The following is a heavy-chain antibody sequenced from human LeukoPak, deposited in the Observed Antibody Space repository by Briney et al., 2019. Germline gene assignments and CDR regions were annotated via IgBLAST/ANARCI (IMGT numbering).Heavy chain of an antibody. CDR2: ISYDGTNK. J-gene: IGHJ4*02. Sequence: GGSLRLSCAASGFTFSSYGMHWVRQAPGKGLEWVALISYDGTNKYYADSVKGLITISRDNSKNTLYLQMNSLRAEDTAVYYCARDRRIAARTSYFDYWGQGTLVTVSS. CDR1: GFTFSSYG. D-gene: IGHD6-6*01. CDR3: ARDRRIAARTSYFDY. V-gene: IGHV3-30*03.